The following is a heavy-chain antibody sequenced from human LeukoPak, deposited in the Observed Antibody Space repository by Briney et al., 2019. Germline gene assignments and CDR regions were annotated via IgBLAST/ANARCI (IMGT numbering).Heavy chain of an antibody. CDR3: ARALYSDSSGYYPGLDH. CDR2: ISNYNGDT. CDR1: GYTFTSYG. Sequence: VSVKVSCKASGYTFTSYGISWVRQAPGQGLEWVGWISNYNGDTRYAQKFQGRVTMTTDTSTRTSNMELRNLGSDDTAVYYCARALYSDSSGYYPGLDHWGQGTLVTVSS. J-gene: IGHJ4*02. V-gene: IGHV1-18*01. D-gene: IGHD3-22*01.